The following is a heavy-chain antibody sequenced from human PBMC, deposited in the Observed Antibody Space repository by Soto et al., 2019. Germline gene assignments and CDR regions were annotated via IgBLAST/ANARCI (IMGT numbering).Heavy chain of an antibody. CDR1: GFTLSHYD. J-gene: IGHJ4*02. Sequence: GGSLRLSCVASGFTLSHYDMNWVRQAPGKGLEWVAVVSYDGSNKYYGDSVRGRFTISRDNSKNTLYLQMNSLRAEDTAVYYCAKGELINPQLFEFWGQGALVTVSS. D-gene: IGHD1-26*01. CDR2: VSYDGSNK. V-gene: IGHV3-30*18. CDR3: AKGELINPQLFEF.